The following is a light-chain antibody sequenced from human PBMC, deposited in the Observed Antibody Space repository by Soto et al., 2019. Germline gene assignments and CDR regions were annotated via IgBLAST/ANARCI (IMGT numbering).Light chain of an antibody. CDR1: QSINTY. J-gene: IGKJ4*01. Sequence: DIQMTQSPSSLSASVGDSVTITCRASQSINTYLNWYQQKPGKVPKLLIYAASSLPGGVPSRFSGSGSGTEFTLTISSLQPDDFATYYCQQYYSYPLTFGGGTKVEI. V-gene: IGKV1-39*01. CDR3: QQYYSYPLT. CDR2: AAS.